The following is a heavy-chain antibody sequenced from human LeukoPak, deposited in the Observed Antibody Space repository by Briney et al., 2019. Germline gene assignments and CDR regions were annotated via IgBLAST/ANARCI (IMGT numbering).Heavy chain of an antibody. Sequence: PSQTLSLTCTVSGGSISSGSYYWSWIRQPAGKGLEWIGRIYTSGSTNYNPSLKSRVTISVDTSKNQFSLKLSSATAADTAVYYCARDGGIVGATMPAEYFQHWGQGTLVTVSS. V-gene: IGHV4-61*02. CDR2: IYTSGST. J-gene: IGHJ1*01. D-gene: IGHD1-26*01. CDR3: ARDGGIVGATMPAEYFQH. CDR1: GGSISSGSYY.